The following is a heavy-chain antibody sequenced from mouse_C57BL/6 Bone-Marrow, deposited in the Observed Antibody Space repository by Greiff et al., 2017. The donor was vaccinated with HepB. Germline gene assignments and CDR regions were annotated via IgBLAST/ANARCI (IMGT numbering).Heavy chain of an antibody. D-gene: IGHD2-1*01. CDR3: ARWGILSYGNPYYFDY. V-gene: IGHV1-81*01. J-gene: IGHJ2*01. Sequence: VQLQESGAELARPGASVKLSCKASGYTFTSYGISWVKQRTGQGLEWIGEIYPRSGNTYYNEKFKGKATLTADKSSSTAYMELRSLTSEDSAVYFCARWGILSYGNPYYFDYWGQGTTLTVSS. CDR2: IYPRSGNT. CDR1: GYTFTSYG.